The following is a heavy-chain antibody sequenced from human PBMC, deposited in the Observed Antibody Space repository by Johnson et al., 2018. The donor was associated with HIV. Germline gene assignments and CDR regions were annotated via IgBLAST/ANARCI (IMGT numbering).Heavy chain of an antibody. CDR2: ISYDGSNK. Sequence: QLVESGGGVVQSGRSLRLSCAASGFTFSSYAMHWVRQAPGKGLEWVAVISYDGSNKYYADSVKGRFTISRDNSKNTLYLQMNSLRAEDTAVYYCARELEFGDLRKNDAVDIWGQGTMVTVSS. CDR3: ARELEFGDLRKNDAVDI. V-gene: IGHV3-30-3*01. D-gene: IGHD4-17*01. CDR1: GFTFSSYA. J-gene: IGHJ3*02.